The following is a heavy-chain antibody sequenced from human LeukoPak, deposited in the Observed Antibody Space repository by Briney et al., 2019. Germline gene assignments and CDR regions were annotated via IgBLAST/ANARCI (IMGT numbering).Heavy chain of an antibody. V-gene: IGHV4-61*01. CDR2: IYYSGST. J-gene: IGHJ4*02. CDR3: ATGRGGYFDLAIDY. Sequence: PSETLSLTCTVSGGSVSSGSYYWGWIRQPPGMGLEWIGYIYYSGSTNYNPSLKSRVTISVDTSKNQFSLRLSSVTAADMAVYYCATGRGGYFDLAIDYWGQGTLVTVSS. D-gene: IGHD3-9*01. CDR1: GGSVSSGSYY.